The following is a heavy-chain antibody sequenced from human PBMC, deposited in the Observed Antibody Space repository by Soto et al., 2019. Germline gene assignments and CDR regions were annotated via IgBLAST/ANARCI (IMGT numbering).Heavy chain of an antibody. CDR3: AKLRDFVVLPAGILDY. Sequence: EVQLLECGGGLVQPGGSLRLTCAASGFTFSSYGISWIRLSPGKGLEWVSVISGGGDTTYYTPSVKGRFTISRDDFRNTLYLQMNSLRTEDTAIYYCAKLRDFVVLPAGILDYWGPGTLVTVSS. CDR2: ISGGGDTT. J-gene: IGHJ4*02. D-gene: IGHD2-8*01. V-gene: IGHV3-23*01. CDR1: GFTFSSYG.